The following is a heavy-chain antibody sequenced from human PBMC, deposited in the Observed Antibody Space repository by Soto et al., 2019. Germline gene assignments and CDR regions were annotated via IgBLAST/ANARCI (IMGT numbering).Heavy chain of an antibody. D-gene: IGHD3-22*01. V-gene: IGHV3-21*01. J-gene: IGHJ6*02. Sequence: EVQLVESGGGLVKPGGSLRLSCAASGFTFSTYSMNWVRQAPGKGLEWVSSISSSSSYIYYADSVKGRFTISRDNAKKTLKXKMNSLRAEDTAVYYCARYDSSGNYWTYYYSGMDVWGQGTTATVSS. CDR3: ARYDSSGNYWTYYYSGMDV. CDR1: GFTFSTYS. CDR2: ISSSSSYI.